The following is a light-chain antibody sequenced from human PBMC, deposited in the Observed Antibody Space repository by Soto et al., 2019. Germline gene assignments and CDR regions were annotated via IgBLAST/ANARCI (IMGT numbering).Light chain of an antibody. CDR2: EAS. V-gene: IGKV3-15*01. CDR3: QQYNNWPPIT. CDR1: QIISSN. J-gene: IGKJ5*01. Sequence: IVMTQSPATLSVSPGERATLSCRASQIISSNLAWHQQKPGQAPRLLIYEASTRATGIPARFTGSGSGTEFTLTISSLQSEDFAVYYCQQYNNWPPITFGQGTRLEI.